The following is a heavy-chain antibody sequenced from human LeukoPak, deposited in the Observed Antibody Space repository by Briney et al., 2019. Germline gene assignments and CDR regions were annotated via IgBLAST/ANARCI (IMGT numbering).Heavy chain of an antibody. J-gene: IGHJ6*02. CDR3: ATDSSFGVVNPYYYGMDV. D-gene: IGHD3-3*01. Sequence: GASVKVSCKASGYTFTGYYMQWVRQAPGQGLEWMGRINPNSGGTNYAQKFQGRVTMTRDTPISTAYMELSRLRSDDTAVYYCATDSSFGVVNPYYYGMDVWGQGTTVTVSS. CDR2: INPNSGGT. V-gene: IGHV1-2*06. CDR1: GYTFTGYY.